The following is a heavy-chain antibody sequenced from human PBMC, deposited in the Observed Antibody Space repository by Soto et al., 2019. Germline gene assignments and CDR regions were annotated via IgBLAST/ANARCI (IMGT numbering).Heavy chain of an antibody. Sequence: GGSLRLSCAASGFTFSSYGMHWVRQAPGKGLEWAAVIWYDGSNKYYADSVKGRFTISRDNSKNTLYLQMNSLRAEDTAVYYCAREDSSGWYAYFDYWGRGTLVTVSS. CDR1: GFTFSSYG. V-gene: IGHV3-33*01. D-gene: IGHD6-19*01. CDR3: AREDSSGWYAYFDY. CDR2: IWYDGSNK. J-gene: IGHJ4*02.